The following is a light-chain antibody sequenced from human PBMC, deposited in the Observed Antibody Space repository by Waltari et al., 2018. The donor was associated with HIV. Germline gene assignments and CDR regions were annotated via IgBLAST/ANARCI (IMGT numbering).Light chain of an antibody. CDR2: ASS. Sequence: QSVLTQPPPVSGAPGQRVTIACTGSSSHIGAGYDMHWYQQLPGTAPKPLIYASSNRPSGVPDRFSGSKSGTSASLAITGLQAEDEADYYCQTYDSSLSGPVFGGGTKLTVL. CDR3: QTYDSSLSGPV. V-gene: IGLV1-40*01. CDR1: SSHIGAGYD. J-gene: IGLJ2*01.